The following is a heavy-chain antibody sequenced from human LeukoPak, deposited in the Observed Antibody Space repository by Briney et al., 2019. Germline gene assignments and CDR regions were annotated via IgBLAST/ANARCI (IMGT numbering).Heavy chain of an antibody. CDR3: LYYYDTRGYIPEY. J-gene: IGHJ4*02. CDR1: GFTFSNYD. Sequence: PGGSLRLSCAASGFTFSNYDMNWVRQAPGKGLEWVSFISYDGSKEDYADSVRGRFTISRDNSKNTLYLQMNSLRAEDTSVYYCLYYYDTRGYIPEYWGQGTLVTVSS. D-gene: IGHD3-22*01. CDR2: ISYDGSKE. V-gene: IGHV3-30*03.